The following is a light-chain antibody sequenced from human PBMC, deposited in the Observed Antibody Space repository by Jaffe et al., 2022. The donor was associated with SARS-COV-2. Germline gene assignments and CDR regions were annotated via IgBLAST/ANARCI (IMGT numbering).Light chain of an antibody. V-gene: IGKV1-5*03. CDR2: QAS. Sequence: DIQMTQSPSTLSASVGDRVTITCRASQSVSKWLAWYQQKTGQAPKLLISQASSLEGGVPSRFSGSGSGTEFTLTISSLQPDDFATYYCQQYTRMGTFGQGTRVEV. J-gene: IGKJ1*01. CDR1: QSVSKW. CDR3: QQYTRMGT.